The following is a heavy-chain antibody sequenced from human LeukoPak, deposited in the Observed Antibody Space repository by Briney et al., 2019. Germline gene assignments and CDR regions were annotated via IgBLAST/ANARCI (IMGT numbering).Heavy chain of an antibody. Sequence: GGSLRLSCAGSGFTFSSYAMSWVRQAPGKGLEWLLAISGGGSKTHFADSVKGRFNISRDNFKNILYMQMESLRAEDTAFYYCAKTLGRFANRPFDYWGQGTLVTVSS. J-gene: IGHJ4*02. CDR1: GFTFSSYA. CDR3: AKTLGRFANRPFDY. V-gene: IGHV3-23*01. D-gene: IGHD1-14*01. CDR2: ISGGGSKT.